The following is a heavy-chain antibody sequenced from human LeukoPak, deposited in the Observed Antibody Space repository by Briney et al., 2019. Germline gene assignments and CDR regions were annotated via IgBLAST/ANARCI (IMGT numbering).Heavy chain of an antibody. V-gene: IGHV3-23*01. CDR3: AKAMGRYYDSSGFYYDY. CDR1: GFTFSSYA. Sequence: PGGSLRLSCAASGFTFSSYAMSWVRQAPGKGLEWVSFISGSDGSTYYADSVKGRFTISRDNSKNTLYLQMSSLRAEDTAVYYCAKAMGRYYDSSGFYYDYWGQGTLVTVSS. CDR2: ISGSDGST. J-gene: IGHJ4*02. D-gene: IGHD3-22*01.